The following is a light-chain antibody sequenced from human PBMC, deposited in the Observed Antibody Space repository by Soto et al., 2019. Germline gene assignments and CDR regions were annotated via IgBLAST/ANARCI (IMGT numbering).Light chain of an antibody. CDR1: SSDVGGYNY. Sequence: QSVLTQPASVSGSPGQSITISCTGTSSDVGGYNYVSWYQQYPGKAPKLMIYDVTNRPSGVSIRFSGSKSGNTASLTISELQAEDEADYYCSSYTSSSTYVFGTGTKVTVL. CDR3: SSYTSSSTYV. V-gene: IGLV2-14*03. J-gene: IGLJ1*01. CDR2: DVT.